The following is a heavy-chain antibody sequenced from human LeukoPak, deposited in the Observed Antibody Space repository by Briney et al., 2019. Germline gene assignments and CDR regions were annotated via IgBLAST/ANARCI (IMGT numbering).Heavy chain of an antibody. CDR2: ISPDDKTT. V-gene: IGHV3-74*01. CDR1: GFTFSKNW. Sequence: QPGGSLRLSCAASGFTFSKNWLHWVRQAPGKGLVWVSRISPDDKTTSYADSVKGRFTVSRDDAKKTLYLQMNNLRAEDTAVYHCARGDGDDNWLIDYWGQGTLVTVSS. CDR3: ARGDGDDNWLIDY. D-gene: IGHD1-1*01. J-gene: IGHJ4*02.